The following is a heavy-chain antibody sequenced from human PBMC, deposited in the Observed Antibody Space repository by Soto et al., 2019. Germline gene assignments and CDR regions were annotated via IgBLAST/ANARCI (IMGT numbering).Heavy chain of an antibody. Sequence: EVHLVESGGGLVKPGGSLRLSCAVSGFTFSSCTMNWVRQAPGKGLEWVSSISPSTSHIYYADSVKGRFTISRVNAKNSLFLQMHSLRDVDTAVYYCSVCSGGACRQNYGMDVWGQGTTVSVSS. CDR3: SVCSGGACRQNYGMDV. J-gene: IGHJ6*02. D-gene: IGHD2-15*01. V-gene: IGHV3-21*01. CDR1: GFTFSSCT. CDR2: ISPSTSHI.